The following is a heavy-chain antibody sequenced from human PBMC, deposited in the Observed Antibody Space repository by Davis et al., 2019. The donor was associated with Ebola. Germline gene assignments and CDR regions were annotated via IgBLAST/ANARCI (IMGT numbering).Heavy chain of an antibody. CDR2: ISAYNGNT. D-gene: IGHD3-10*01. J-gene: IGHJ4*02. V-gene: IGHV1-18*01. Sequence: SVHVSCLPSRCTFSSYDISWLRQAPGQGLEWMGWISAYNGNTNYAQKRQGSVTMTRDTSTSTVYMELSSLRSEDTAVYYCASGGPALIDYWGQGTLVTVSS. CDR3: ASGGPALIDY. CDR1: RCTFSSYD.